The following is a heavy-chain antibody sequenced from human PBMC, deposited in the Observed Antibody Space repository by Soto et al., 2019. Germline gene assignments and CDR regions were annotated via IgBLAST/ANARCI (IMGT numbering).Heavy chain of an antibody. Sequence: VQLVQSGVEVKKPGASVKVSCKAFGYTFISHGISWVRQAPGQGLEWLGWISPYNGNTNYAQQFQGRVTMTTDTSTTTAYMELRSLRSDDTAVYYCARDRGGAITGTSSMDVWGQGTTVTVPS. CDR2: ISPYNGNT. J-gene: IGHJ6*02. D-gene: IGHD1-7*01. V-gene: IGHV1-18*01. CDR1: GYTFISHG. CDR3: ARDRGGAITGTSSMDV.